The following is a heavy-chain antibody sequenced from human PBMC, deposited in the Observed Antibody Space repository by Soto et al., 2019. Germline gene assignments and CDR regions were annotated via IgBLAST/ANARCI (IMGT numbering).Heavy chain of an antibody. Sequence: SETLSLTCTVSGGSISSYYWSWIRQPPGKGLEWIGYIYYSGSTHYNPSLKSRVTISVDTSKNQSSLKLSSMTAADTAVYYCGREGCRSTSCYPHYYYYGMDVWRQGATVT. CDR3: GREGCRSTSCYPHYYYYGMDV. D-gene: IGHD2-2*01. J-gene: IGHJ6*02. V-gene: IGHV4-59*01. CDR2: IYYSGST. CDR1: GGSISSYY.